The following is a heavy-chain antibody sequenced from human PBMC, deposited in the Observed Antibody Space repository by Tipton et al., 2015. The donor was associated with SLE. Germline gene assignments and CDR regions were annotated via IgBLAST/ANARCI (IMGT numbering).Heavy chain of an antibody. J-gene: IGHJ4*02. Sequence: TLSLTCTVSGGSISSDYWGWIRQPPGKGLEWIATMYSGGSKYYNPSLRSRVTISLDTSNNQFSLQVNSMTAADTAVYYCARQSMAARPDFDFWGQGTLVAVSS. CDR2: MYSGGSK. V-gene: IGHV4-39*07. CDR3: ARQSMAARPDFDF. CDR1: GGSISSDY. D-gene: IGHD6-6*01.